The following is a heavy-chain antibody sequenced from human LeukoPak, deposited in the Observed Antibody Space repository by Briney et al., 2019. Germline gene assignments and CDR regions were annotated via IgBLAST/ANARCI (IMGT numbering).Heavy chain of an antibody. Sequence: GGSLRLSCAASGFTFSSYWMHWVRQAPGKGLEWVSGINWNGGSTGYADSVKGRLTISRDNAKNSLYLQMNSLRAEDTALYYCASGRYYFDYWGQGTLVTVSS. J-gene: IGHJ4*02. CDR2: INWNGGST. CDR3: ASGRYYFDY. CDR1: GFTFSSYW. V-gene: IGHV3-20*04. D-gene: IGHD4-17*01.